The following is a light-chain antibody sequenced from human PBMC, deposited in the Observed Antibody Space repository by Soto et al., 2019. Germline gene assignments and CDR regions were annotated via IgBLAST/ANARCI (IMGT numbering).Light chain of an antibody. Sequence: EIAMTQSPDTLSVSPGDRATLSCRASQGVRSDLAWYQQKAGQSPRLLIYGASTRAAGVPDRVTGGGSGTDFTLTISGLEPDDFALYFCQQYERPPFAFGQGTKLEIK. J-gene: IGKJ2*01. CDR3: QQYERPPFA. CDR2: GAS. CDR1: QGVRSD. V-gene: IGKV3D-15*01.